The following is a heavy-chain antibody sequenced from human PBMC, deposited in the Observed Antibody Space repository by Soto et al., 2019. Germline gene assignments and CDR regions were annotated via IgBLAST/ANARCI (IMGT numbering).Heavy chain of an antibody. CDR1: GGSISSDY. CDR3: ARSSFYDFWSGHYYGMDV. J-gene: IGHJ6*02. D-gene: IGHD3-3*01. Sequence: SDTLSLTSTVSGGSISSDYWSWIRQPPGKGLEWIGYIYYSGSTNYNPSLKSRVTISVDTSKNQFSLKLSSVTAADTAVYYCARSSFYDFWSGHYYGMDVWGQGTTVT. CDR2: IYYSGST. V-gene: IGHV4-59*07.